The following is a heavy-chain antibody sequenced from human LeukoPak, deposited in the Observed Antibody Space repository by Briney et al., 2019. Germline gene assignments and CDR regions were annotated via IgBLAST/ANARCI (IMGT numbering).Heavy chain of an antibody. CDR1: GYTFTGYY. D-gene: IGHD3-22*01. J-gene: IGHJ3*02. CDR3: ARVRGTDSSGYDAFDI. CDR2: INPNSGGT. V-gene: IGHV1-2*02. Sequence: ASVKVSCKASGYTFTGYYMHWVRQAPGQGLEWMGWINPNSGGTNYAQKFQGRVTMTRDTSISTAYMELGRLGSDDTAVYYCARVRGTDSSGYDAFDIWGQGTMVTVSS.